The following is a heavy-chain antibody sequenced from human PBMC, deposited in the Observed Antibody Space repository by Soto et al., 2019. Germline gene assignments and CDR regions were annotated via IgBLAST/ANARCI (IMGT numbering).Heavy chain of an antibody. CDR2: MKEDGTEI. CDR1: GFAFSNSW. CDR3: AWDTLLWRLDS. J-gene: IGHJ4*02. V-gene: IGHV3-7*04. Sequence: SLRLSCAASGFAFSNSWMSWVRQAPGKGLEWVANMKEDGTEIWYMDSVKGRFTISRDNAKNTLYLQMNSLRAEDTAVYFCAWDTLLWRLDSWGQGTLVSVSS. D-gene: IGHD3-16*01.